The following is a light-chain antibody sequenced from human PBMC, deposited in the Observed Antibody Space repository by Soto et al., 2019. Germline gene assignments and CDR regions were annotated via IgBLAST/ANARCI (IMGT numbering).Light chain of an antibody. CDR1: SSNIGSNT. Sequence: QSVLTQPPSASGTPGQRVTISCSGSSSNIGSNTVNWYQQLPGTAPKLLIYSNNQRPSRVPDRFSGSKSGTSASLAISGLQSEDEADYYCAAWDDSLNDWVFGGGTKLTVL. V-gene: IGLV1-44*01. CDR2: SNN. CDR3: AAWDDSLNDWV. J-gene: IGLJ3*02.